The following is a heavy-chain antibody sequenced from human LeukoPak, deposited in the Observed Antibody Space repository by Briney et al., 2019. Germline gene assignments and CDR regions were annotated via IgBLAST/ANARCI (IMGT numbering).Heavy chain of an antibody. CDR1: GFTFSDYY. J-gene: IGHJ4*02. Sequence: GGSLRLSCVASGFTFSDYYMSWIRQAPGKGLEWVSYISSSGSTIYYADSEKGRFTISRDNAKNSLYLQMNSLRAEDTAVYYCARASSYYGSSGYYLWGQGTLVTVSS. CDR2: ISSSGSTI. V-gene: IGHV3-11*01. D-gene: IGHD3-22*01. CDR3: ARASSYYGSSGYYL.